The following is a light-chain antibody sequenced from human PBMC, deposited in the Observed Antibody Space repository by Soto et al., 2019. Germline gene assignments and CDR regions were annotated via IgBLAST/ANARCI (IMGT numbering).Light chain of an antibody. CDR1: QSISSY. CDR3: QQSYSTPIT. Sequence: DIPITQSPSSLSASLGDRVTNPCRASQSISSYLNWYQQKPGKAPKLLIYAASSLQSGVPSRFSGSGSGTDFTLTISSLQPEDFATYYCQQSYSTPITFGQGTRLEIK. V-gene: IGKV1-39*01. CDR2: AAS. J-gene: IGKJ5*01.